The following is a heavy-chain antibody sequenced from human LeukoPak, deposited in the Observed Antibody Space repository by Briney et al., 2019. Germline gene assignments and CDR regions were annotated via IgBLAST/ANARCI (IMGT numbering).Heavy chain of an antibody. Sequence: GRSLRLSCAASGFTFSSYSMNWVRQAPGKGLEWVSSISSSSSYIYYADSVKGRFTISRDNAKNSLYLQMNSLRAEDTAVYYCARDPSGAGTGVGFDYWGQGTLVTVSS. CDR2: ISSSSSYI. J-gene: IGHJ4*02. CDR1: GFTFSSYS. D-gene: IGHD6-19*01. V-gene: IGHV3-21*01. CDR3: ARDPSGAGTGVGFDY.